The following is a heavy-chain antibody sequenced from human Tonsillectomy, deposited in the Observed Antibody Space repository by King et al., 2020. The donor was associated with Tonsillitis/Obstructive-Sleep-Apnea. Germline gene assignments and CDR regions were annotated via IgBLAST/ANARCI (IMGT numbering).Heavy chain of an antibody. V-gene: IGHV3-23*04. CDR1: GFTFSSYA. D-gene: IGHD2-2*02. CDR2: ISGSGGST. J-gene: IGHJ3*02. CDR3: AMQDIVVVPAAIPVGAFDI. Sequence: VQLVQSGGGLVQPGGSLRLSCAASGFTFSSYAMSWVRQAPGKGLEWVSAISGSGGSTYYADSVKGRFTISRDNSKNTLYLQMNSLRAEDTAVYYCAMQDIVVVPAAIPVGAFDIWGQGTMVTVSS.